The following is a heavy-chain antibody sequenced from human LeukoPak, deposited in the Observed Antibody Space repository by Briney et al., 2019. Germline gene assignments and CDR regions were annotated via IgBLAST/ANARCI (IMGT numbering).Heavy chain of an antibody. CDR3: ARVAPSTTFGVVTHRIFDY. D-gene: IGHD3-3*01. J-gene: IGHJ4*02. CDR2: IYYSGST. CDR1: SDSISSSNYY. Sequence: SETLSLTCTVSSDSISSSNYYWGWIRQPPGKGLDWIGSIYYSGSTYYSPSLKSRVTISVDTSKNQFSLKLTSVTAAGTAMYYCARVAPSTTFGVVTHRIFDYWGQGTLVTVSS. V-gene: IGHV4-39*07.